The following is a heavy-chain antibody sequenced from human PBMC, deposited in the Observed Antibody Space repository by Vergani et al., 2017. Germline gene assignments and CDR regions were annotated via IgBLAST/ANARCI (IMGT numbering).Heavy chain of an antibody. J-gene: IGHJ4*02. CDR3: ARACGVY. CDR2: ISWNSGSI. CDR1: GFTFDDYA. V-gene: IGHV3-9*01. D-gene: IGHD3-3*01. Sequence: VQLVESGGGLVQPGRSLRLSCAASGFTFDDYAMDWVRQAPGKGLEWVLGISWNSGSIGYADSVKGRVTISRDNAKNSLYLQMNSLRAEDTAGYYCARACGVYWGQGTLVTVSS.